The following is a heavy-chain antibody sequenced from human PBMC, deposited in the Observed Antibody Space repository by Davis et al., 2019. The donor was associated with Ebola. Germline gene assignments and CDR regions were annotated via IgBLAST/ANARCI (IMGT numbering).Heavy chain of an antibody. CDR1: AFTFSDYY. V-gene: IGHV3-11*06. CDR3: ARSRVAVAEDNWFDP. CDR2: ISSSSSYT. D-gene: IGHD6-19*01. Sequence: GGSLRLSCAASAFTFSDYYMSWIRQAPGKGLEWVSYISSSSSYTNYADSVKGRFTISRDNAKNSLYLQMNSLRAEDTAVYYCARSRVAVAEDNWFDPWGQGTLVTVSS. J-gene: IGHJ5*02.